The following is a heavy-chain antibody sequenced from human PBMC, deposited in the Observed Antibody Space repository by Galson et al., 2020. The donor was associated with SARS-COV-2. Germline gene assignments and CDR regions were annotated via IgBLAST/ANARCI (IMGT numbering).Heavy chain of an antibody. Sequence: TGGSLRLSCAASGFTFSSYAMHWVRQAPGKGLEWVAVISYDGSNKYYADSVKGRLTISRDNSKNTLYLQMNSLRAEDTAVYYCARDADFWSGYYLDYWGQGTLVTVSS. CDR2: ISYDGSNK. CDR1: GFTFSSYA. D-gene: IGHD3-3*01. V-gene: IGHV3-30-3*01. CDR3: ARDADFWSGYYLDY. J-gene: IGHJ4*02.